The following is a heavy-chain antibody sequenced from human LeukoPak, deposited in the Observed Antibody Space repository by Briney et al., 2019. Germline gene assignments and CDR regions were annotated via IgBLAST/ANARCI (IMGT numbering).Heavy chain of an antibody. D-gene: IGHD6-19*01. Sequence: SETLSLTCTVSGGSVSSGSYNWSWLRQPPGKGLEWIGYIYYSWSTNYNPSLKSRITISVDTSKNQFSLKLSSVTAAETAVYYFARDISQQWLANWGQGTLVTVSS. CDR2: IYYSWST. V-gene: IGHV4-61*01. CDR1: GGSVSSGSYN. CDR3: ARDISQQWLAN. J-gene: IGHJ4*02.